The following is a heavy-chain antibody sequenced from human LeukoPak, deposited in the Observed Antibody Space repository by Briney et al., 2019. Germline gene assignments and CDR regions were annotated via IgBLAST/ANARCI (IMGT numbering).Heavy chain of an antibody. Sequence: SDTLSLTCTVSGGSISSGDYYWSWIRQPPGKGQEWIGYIYYSGSTYYNPSLKSRVTISVDTSKNQFSLKLSSVTAADTAVYYCAREGGGYYDSSGYAFDYWGQGTLVTVSS. CDR2: IYYSGST. CDR1: GGSISSGDYY. V-gene: IGHV4-30-4*02. CDR3: AREGGGYYDSSGYAFDY. J-gene: IGHJ4*02. D-gene: IGHD3-22*01.